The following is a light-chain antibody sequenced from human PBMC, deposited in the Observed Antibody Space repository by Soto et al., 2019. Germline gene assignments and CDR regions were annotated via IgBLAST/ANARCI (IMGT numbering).Light chain of an antibody. J-gene: IGKJ1*01. CDR1: QSIRSY. CDR2: DAS. Sequence: DIQLTQSPSSLSASVGDKVTITCRASQSIRSYLNWVQQKPGKAPKLLIYDASSLQTGVPSRFSGSGSGTDFSLTISSLPTEDFATYYCQQSYSTPPWTFGQGTKVEIK. CDR3: QQSYSTPPWT. V-gene: IGKV1-39*01.